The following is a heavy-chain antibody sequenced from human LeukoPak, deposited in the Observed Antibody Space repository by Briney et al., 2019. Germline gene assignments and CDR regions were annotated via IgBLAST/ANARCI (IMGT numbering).Heavy chain of an antibody. CDR3: AREGGYFDWLYHYFDY. V-gene: IGHV3-7*01. Sequence: GGSLRLSCTASGFTFGDYAMSWFRQAPGKGLEWVANIKQDGSEKYSVDSVKGRFTISRDNAKNSLYLQMNSLRAEDTAVYYCAREGGYFDWLYHYFDYWGQGTLVTVSS. J-gene: IGHJ4*02. D-gene: IGHD3-9*01. CDR2: IKQDGSEK. CDR1: GFTFGDYA.